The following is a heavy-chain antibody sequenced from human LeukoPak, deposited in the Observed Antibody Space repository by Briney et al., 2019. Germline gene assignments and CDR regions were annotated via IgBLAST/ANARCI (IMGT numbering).Heavy chain of an antibody. J-gene: IGHJ4*02. V-gene: IGHV3-23*01. CDR2: INGNGDNT. Sequence: GGSLRLSCAASGFTSSSYAMSWVRQAPGKGLEWVSTINGNGDNTYYADSVKGRVTISRDNSKNTLYLQMNSLRGEDTAVFYCAKAGCSGGSCYVYFDYWGQGTLVTVSS. D-gene: IGHD2-15*01. CDR1: GFTSSSYA. CDR3: AKAGCSGGSCYVYFDY.